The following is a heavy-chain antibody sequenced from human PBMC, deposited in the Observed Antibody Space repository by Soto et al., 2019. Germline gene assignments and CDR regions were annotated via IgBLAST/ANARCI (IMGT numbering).Heavy chain of an antibody. Sequence: QVQLVQSGAEVKKPGSSVKVSCKASGGTFSSYTISWVRQAPGQGLEWMGRIIPILGIANYAQKFQGRVTITADKSTSTAYMELSSLRSEDTAVYYCARDPRNDVGGFRFDYWGQGTLVTVSS. CDR1: GGTFSSYT. D-gene: IGHD1-1*01. J-gene: IGHJ4*02. CDR2: IIPILGIA. V-gene: IGHV1-69*08. CDR3: ARDPRNDVGGFRFDY.